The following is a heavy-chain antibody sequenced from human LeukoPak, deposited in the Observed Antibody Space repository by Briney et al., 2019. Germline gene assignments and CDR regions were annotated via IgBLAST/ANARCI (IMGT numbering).Heavy chain of an antibody. J-gene: IGHJ4*02. CDR1: GYTFTGYY. CDR3: TRDREAAEFDY. CDR2: INPNSGGT. D-gene: IGHD6-25*01. V-gene: IGHV1-2*02. Sequence: ASVKVSCKASGYTFTGYYMHWMRQAPGQGLEWMGWINPNSGGTNYAQKFQGRVTMTRDTSISTAYMELSRLRSDDTAVYYCTRDREAAEFDYWGQGTLVTVSS.